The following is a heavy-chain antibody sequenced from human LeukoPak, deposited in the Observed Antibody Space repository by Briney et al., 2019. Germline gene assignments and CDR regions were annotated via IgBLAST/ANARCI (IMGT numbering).Heavy chain of an antibody. V-gene: IGHV3-48*03. J-gene: IGHJ4*02. CDR2: ISSSGSTI. Sequence: GGSLRLSSAASGFTFSSYEMNWVRQAPGKGLEWVSYISSSGSTIYYADSVKGRFTISRDNAKNSLYLQMNSLRAEDTAVYYCARGLDYDFWSGRLDYWGQGTLVTVSS. CDR3: ARGLDYDFWSGRLDY. CDR1: GFTFSSYE. D-gene: IGHD3-3*01.